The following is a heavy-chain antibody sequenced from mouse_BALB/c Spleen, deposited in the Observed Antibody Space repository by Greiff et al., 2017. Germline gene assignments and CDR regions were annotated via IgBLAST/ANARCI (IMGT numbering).Heavy chain of an antibody. V-gene: IGHV5-9-4*01. J-gene: IGHJ3*01. CDR3: ASREAWFAY. Sequence: EVMLVESGGGLVKPGGSLKLSCAASGFTFSSYAMSWVRQSPEKRLEWVAEISSGGSYTYYPDTVTGRFTISRDNAKNTLYLEMSSLRSEDTAMYYCASREAWFAYWGQGTLVTVSA. CDR1: GFTFSSYA. D-gene: IGHD3-3*01. CDR2: ISSGGSYT.